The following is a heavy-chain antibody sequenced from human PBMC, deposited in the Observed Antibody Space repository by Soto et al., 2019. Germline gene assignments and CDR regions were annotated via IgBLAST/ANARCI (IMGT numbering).Heavy chain of an antibody. V-gene: IGHV3-73*01. CDR2: IRDRAYNYAT. D-gene: IGHD3-10*01. J-gene: IGHJ4*02. CDR1: GFVFKDSS. CDR3: TRLISAAQDS. Sequence: EVLLVESGGGVVQPGGSLKLACAASGFVFKDSSIHWVRQASGKGLEWVGRIRDRAYNYATAYTASVKGRFTISRDDSNHTAYLQMPSLKPEHTAIYYCTRLISAAQDSWGQGTLVTVSS.